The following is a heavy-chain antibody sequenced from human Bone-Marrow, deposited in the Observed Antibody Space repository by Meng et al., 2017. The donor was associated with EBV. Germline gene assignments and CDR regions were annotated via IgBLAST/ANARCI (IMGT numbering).Heavy chain of an antibody. CDR1: GFTFSSYS. V-gene: IGHV3-21*01. D-gene: IGHD1-26*01. CDR3: ARDVNSGSYYGPGAVDD. Sequence: EVQLVESGGGLVKPGGSLRLSCAAAGFTFSSYSMNWVRQAPGKGLEWVSSISSSSSYIYYADSVKGRFTISRDNAKNSLYLQMNSLRAEDTAVYYCARDVNSGSYYGPGAVDDWGQGPRVTVSS. CDR2: ISSSSSYI. J-gene: IGHJ4*02.